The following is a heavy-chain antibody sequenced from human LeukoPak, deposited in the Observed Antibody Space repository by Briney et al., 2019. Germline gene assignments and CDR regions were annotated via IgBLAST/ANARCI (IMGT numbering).Heavy chain of an antibody. V-gene: IGHV3-23*01. CDR3: AKDLWGFVEVAAIFDY. D-gene: IGHD2-15*01. J-gene: IGHJ4*02. Sequence: GGSLRLSCAVSGFTFRSYAMSWVRQAPGKGLEWVSCISGSGGTTAYADSVKGRFIISRDNSKNTLYLQMNSLRVEDTAVYYCAKDLWGFVEVAAIFDYWGQGTLVTVSS. CDR2: ISGSGGTT. CDR1: GFTFRSYA.